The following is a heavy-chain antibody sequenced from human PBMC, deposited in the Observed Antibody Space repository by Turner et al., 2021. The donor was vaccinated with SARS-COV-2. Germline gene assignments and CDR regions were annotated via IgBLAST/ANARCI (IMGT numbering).Heavy chain of an antibody. CDR2: IYSSGST. CDR3: ARGFDY. J-gene: IGHJ4*02. V-gene: IGHV4-59*01. CDR1: GDSISSYY. Sequence: QVQLQESGPGLVKPSETLSLTCTVSGDSISSYYWSWIRQPPGKGLEWIGYIYSSGSTNYNPSLKSRVPISVDTSKNHFSLKLSSVTAADTAVYYCARGFDYWGQGTLVTVSS.